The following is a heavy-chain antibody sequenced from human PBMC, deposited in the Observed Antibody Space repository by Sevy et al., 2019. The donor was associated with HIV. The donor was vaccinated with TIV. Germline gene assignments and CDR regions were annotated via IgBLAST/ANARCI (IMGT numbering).Heavy chain of an antibody. Sequence: GGSLRLSCAASGFTFSKYSMSWVRQPPGKGLEWVSTLSFGCGEKNYADSVKGRFTISRDNSKNSVYLQMNNLRPEDTAVYYCAGEGCTKPHDYWGQGTLVTVSS. J-gene: IGHJ4*02. CDR1: GFTFSKYS. CDR2: LSFGCGEK. V-gene: IGHV3-23*01. CDR3: AGEGCTKPHDY. D-gene: IGHD2-8*01.